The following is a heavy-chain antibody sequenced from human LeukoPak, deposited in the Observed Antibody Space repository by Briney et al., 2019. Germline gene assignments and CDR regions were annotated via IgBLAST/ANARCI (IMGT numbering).Heavy chain of an antibody. CDR3: AREDYYGSGSYQG. CDR2: ISSSSNTI. D-gene: IGHD3-10*01. J-gene: IGHJ4*02. Sequence: TGGSLRLSCAASGFTFSSYSMNWVREAPGKGLEWVSYISSSSNTIYYADSVKRRFTISRDNAKNSVYLQMKSLRREDTGVFFCAREDYYGSGSYQGWGQGTLVTVSS. V-gene: IGHV3-48*01. CDR1: GFTFSSYS.